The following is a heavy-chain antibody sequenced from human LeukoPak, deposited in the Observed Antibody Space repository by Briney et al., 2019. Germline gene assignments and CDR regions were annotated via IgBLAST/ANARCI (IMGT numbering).Heavy chain of an antibody. Sequence: ASVKVSCKASGYIFTSYYMHWVRQAPGQGLEWMGIINPRGGSTSYAQKFQGRVTMTRDTSTNTVYMELSSLRSEDTAVYYCARDGRTADAFDIWGQGTMVTVSS. J-gene: IGHJ3*02. D-gene: IGHD3/OR15-3a*01. CDR2: INPRGGST. CDR3: ARDGRTADAFDI. V-gene: IGHV1-46*01. CDR1: GYIFTSYY.